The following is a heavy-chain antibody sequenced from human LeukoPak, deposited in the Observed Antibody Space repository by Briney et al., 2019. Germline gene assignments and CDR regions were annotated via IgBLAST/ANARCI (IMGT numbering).Heavy chain of an antibody. D-gene: IGHD3-22*01. CDR2: IWYDGSNI. CDR1: GISFSSHG. Sequence: GGSLRLSCAASGISFSSHGMHWVRQAQGKGLEWVAVIWYDGSNIYYADSVKGRFTISRDNSKNTLYLQMNSLRAEDTALYYCARARNDYDSNGFSLLDYWGQGTLVTVSS. CDR3: ARARNDYDSNGFSLLDY. J-gene: IGHJ4*02. V-gene: IGHV3-33*01.